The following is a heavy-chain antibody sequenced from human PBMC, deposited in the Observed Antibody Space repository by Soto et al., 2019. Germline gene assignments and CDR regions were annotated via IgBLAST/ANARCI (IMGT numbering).Heavy chain of an antibody. V-gene: IGHV4-59*12. CDR3: ARRYGGNSGDY. CDR2: IYYSGST. J-gene: IGHJ4*02. Sequence: PSETLSLTCTVSGGSISSYYWSWIRQPPGKGLEWIGYIYYSGSTNYNPSLKSRVTISVDTSKNQFSLKLSSVTAADTAVYYCARRYGGNSGDYWGQGTLVTVSS. CDR1: GGSISSYY. D-gene: IGHD2-21*02.